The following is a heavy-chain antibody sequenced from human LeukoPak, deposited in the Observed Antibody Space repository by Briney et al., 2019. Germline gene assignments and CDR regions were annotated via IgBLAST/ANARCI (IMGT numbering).Heavy chain of an antibody. Sequence: GGSLRLSCAASGFTFSSYEMNWVRQAPGKGLEWVANIKQDGSEKYYVDTVKGRFTISRDNAKKSLYLQMNSLRAEDTAVYYCARDGLPFDYWGQGTLVTVSS. CDR1: GFTFSSYE. V-gene: IGHV3-7*03. CDR2: IKQDGSEK. CDR3: ARDGLPFDY. J-gene: IGHJ4*02.